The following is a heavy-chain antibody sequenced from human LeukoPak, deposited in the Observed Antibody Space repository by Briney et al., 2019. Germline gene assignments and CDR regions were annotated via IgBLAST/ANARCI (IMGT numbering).Heavy chain of an antibody. CDR3: ATSKIVGATPDGRLNY. V-gene: IGHV1-24*01. CDR1: GYTLTELS. J-gene: IGHJ4*02. D-gene: IGHD1-26*01. CDR2: FDPEDGET. Sequence: ASVKVSRKVSGYTLTELSMHWVRQAPGKGLEWMGGFDPEDGETIYAQKFQGRVTMTEDTSTDTAYMELSSLRSEDTAVYYCATSKIVGATPDGRLNYWGQGTLVTVSS.